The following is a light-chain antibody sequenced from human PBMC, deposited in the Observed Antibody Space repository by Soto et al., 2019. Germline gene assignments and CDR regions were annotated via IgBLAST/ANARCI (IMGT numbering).Light chain of an antibody. CDR3: HECGNSHWT. CDR2: GAS. V-gene: IGKV3-20*01. CDR1: QSVSSTY. Sequence: EVVLTQSPGSLSLSPGERATLSCRASQSVSSTYLAWYQQKPGQAPRVLIYGASSRATGTPDRFSGSGSGTDFTLTISRLEPEDIAVYYCHECGNSHWTFGQGTKVEIK. J-gene: IGKJ1*01.